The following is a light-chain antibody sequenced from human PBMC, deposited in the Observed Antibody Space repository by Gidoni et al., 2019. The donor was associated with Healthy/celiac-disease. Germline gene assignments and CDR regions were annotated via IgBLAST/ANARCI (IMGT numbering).Light chain of an antibody. CDR3: QQSYSTPLT. Sequence: DIQMTQSPSPLSASVGDRVTITCRARTSISSYLNWYQQKPGKAPKLLIYAASSLQSGVPSRFSGSGSGTDFTLTISSLQPEDFATYYCQQSYSTPLTFGGGTRVEIK. CDR1: TSISSY. J-gene: IGKJ4*01. CDR2: AAS. V-gene: IGKV1-39*01.